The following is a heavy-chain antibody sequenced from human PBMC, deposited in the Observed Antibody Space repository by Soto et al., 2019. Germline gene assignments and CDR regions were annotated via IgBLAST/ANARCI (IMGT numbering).Heavy chain of an antibody. Sequence: PSDTLSLTCTVSGHSISSSTYYWGWLRQPPGRWLEWIGSVYYGENTYYNPSLKSRVTISVDTSKNLFSLNLSSVTAADTAMYYCARPQFSGTYHDPFKIWGPGTMVT. CDR3: ARPQFSGTYHDPFKI. J-gene: IGHJ3*02. V-gene: IGHV4-39*02. CDR1: GHSISSSTYY. CDR2: VYYGENT. D-gene: IGHD1-26*01.